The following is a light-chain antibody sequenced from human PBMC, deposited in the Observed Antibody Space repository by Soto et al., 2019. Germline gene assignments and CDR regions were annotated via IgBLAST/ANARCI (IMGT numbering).Light chain of an antibody. CDR3: QSGLT. J-gene: IGKJ5*01. CDR2: DAS. V-gene: IGKV3-11*01. CDR1: QSVSSY. Sequence: EIVLTQSPATLSLSPGERATLSCRASQSVSSYLAWYQQKPGQAPRLLIYDASNRATGIPARFSGSGSGTAFTLPIPSLDPEHFALYSCQSGLTFGQRTRLEL.